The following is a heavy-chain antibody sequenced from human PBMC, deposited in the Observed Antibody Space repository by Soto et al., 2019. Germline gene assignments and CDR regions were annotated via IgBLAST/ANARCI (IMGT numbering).Heavy chain of an antibody. CDR2: MNPNSGNT. CDR1: GYTFTSYD. D-gene: IGHD6-13*01. Sequence: QVQLVQSGAEVKKPGASVKVSCKASGYTFTSYDINWVRQATGQGLEWMGWMNPNSGNTGYAQKFQGRVNMTRNTSXXXAXXELSSLRSEDTAVYYCARRGYSSSWYYYYYYGMDVWGQGTTVTVSS. J-gene: IGHJ6*02. V-gene: IGHV1-8*01. CDR3: ARRGYSSSWYYYYYYGMDV.